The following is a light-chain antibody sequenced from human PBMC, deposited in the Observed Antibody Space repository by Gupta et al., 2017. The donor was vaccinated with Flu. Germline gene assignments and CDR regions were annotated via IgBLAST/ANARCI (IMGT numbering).Light chain of an antibody. V-gene: IGLV10-54*04. CDR2: RNN. J-gene: IGLJ3*02. Sequence: TATLTCTGNSNNVGDQGATWLQQHQGHPPKLLSYRNNNRPSGISERFSASRSGDTASLTITGLQPEDEADYDCSAWDNSLTTQLFGGGTKLTVL. CDR3: SAWDNSLTTQL. CDR1: SNNVGDQG.